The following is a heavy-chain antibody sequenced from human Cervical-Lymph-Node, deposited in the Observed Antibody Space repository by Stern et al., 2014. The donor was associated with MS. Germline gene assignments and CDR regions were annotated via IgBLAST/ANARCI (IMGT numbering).Heavy chain of an antibody. CDR2: IYPYDSDT. J-gene: IGHJ4*02. CDR1: GYSFTIYY. Sequence: EVQLVESGAEVKKPGESLKISCKLSGYSFTIYYIAWVRQMPGKGLEWMGVIYPYDSDTTYIPSFQAQVTISADKSITTAYLQWSSLRASDTAMYYCARHVQGFDYWGQGTLVTVSS. V-gene: IGHV5-51*01. CDR3: ARHVQGFDY.